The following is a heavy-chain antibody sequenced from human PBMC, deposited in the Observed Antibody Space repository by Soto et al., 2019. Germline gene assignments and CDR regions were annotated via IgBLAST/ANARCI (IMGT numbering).Heavy chain of an antibody. Sequence: GGSLRLSCGASGLSVSDNYMGWVRQAPGRGLEWVSVMYAGGDTHYADSVKGRFTVSRDSPKNTLFLQMNSLKPEDTAVYYCARAPPRGIAAPGTWGSGMDVWGQGTTVTVSS. CDR1: GLSVSDNY. CDR3: ARAPPRGIAAPGTWGSGMDV. D-gene: IGHD6-13*01. V-gene: IGHV3-53*05. J-gene: IGHJ6*02. CDR2: MYAGGDT.